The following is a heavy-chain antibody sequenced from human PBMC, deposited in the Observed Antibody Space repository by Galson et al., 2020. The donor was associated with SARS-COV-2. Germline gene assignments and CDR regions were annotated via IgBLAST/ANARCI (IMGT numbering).Heavy chain of an antibody. Sequence: SGPTLVKPTQTLTLTCSFSGFLLSTSGVGVGWICQPPGKALEWLAVIYWNDGKRYSPSLESRLTITRDTSTNQVVLTMTNVDPVDTATYYCTNTRVWGQGTLVTVSS. J-gene: IGHJ4*02. CDR3: TNTRV. D-gene: IGHD3-3*01. CDR2: IYWNDGK. V-gene: IGHV2-5*01. CDR1: GFLLSTSGVG.